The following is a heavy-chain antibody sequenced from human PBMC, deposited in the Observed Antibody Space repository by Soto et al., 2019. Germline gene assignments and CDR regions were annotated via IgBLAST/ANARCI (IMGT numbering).Heavy chain of an antibody. CDR2: IYYSGST. Sequence: PSETLSLTCTVSGGSISSYYWSWIRQPPGKGLEWIGYIYYSGSTNYNPSLKSRVTISVDTSKNQFSLKLSSVTAADTAVYYCARTLRVGYSSGWYYFEYWGQGTLVTVSS. CDR3: ARTLRVGYSSGWYYFEY. J-gene: IGHJ4*02. CDR1: GGSISSYY. V-gene: IGHV4-59*01. D-gene: IGHD6-19*01.